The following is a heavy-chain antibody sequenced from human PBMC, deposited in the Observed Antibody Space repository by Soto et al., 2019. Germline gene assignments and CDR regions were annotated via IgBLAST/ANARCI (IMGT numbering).Heavy chain of an antibody. V-gene: IGHV1-18*01. D-gene: IGHD3-22*01. CDR3: ARSFRDSSGYRGPNDS. CDR1: GYTFSSNG. CDR2: ISAYNGHA. Sequence: QVQLVQTGAEVKKPGASVKVSCKASGYTFSSNGIGWVRQAPGQGLEWMGWISAYNGHANQAQKYQGRVTMTTDTSTSTAYRELRSLRSDDTAVYYCARSFRDSSGYRGPNDSWGQGTLVTVSS. J-gene: IGHJ4*02.